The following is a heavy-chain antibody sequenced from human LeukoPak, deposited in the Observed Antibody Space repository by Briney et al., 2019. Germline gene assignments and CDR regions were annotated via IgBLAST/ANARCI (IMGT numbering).Heavy chain of an antibody. V-gene: IGHV1-69*04. CDR2: IIPIFGIA. D-gene: IGHD5-12*01. Sequence: SVKVSCKASGGTFSSYAISWVRQAPGQGLEWMGRIIPIFGIANYAQKFEGRVTITADKSTSTAYMELSSLRSEDTAVYYCARVYSGYDSHFDYWGQGTLVTVSS. CDR3: ARVYSGYDSHFDY. J-gene: IGHJ4*02. CDR1: GGTFSSYA.